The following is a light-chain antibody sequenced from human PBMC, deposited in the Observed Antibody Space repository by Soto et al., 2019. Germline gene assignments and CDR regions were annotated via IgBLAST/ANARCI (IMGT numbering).Light chain of an antibody. CDR2: DVS. V-gene: IGLV2-11*01. J-gene: IGLJ1*01. Sequence: QSVLSQPRSVSGSPGQSVTLSCTGTSSDVGGYDYVSWYQQHPDKAPKLIIYDVSRRPSGVPDRFSGSKADNPASLTISGLQAEDDADYYSCSYAGNSRVFGTGTKVTVL. CDR1: SSDVGGYDY. CDR3: CSYAGNSRV.